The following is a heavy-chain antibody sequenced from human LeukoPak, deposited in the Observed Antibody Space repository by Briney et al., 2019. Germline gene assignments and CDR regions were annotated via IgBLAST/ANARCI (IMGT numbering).Heavy chain of an antibody. D-gene: IGHD5-24*01. CDR3: ARGRWSHAEYFQH. CDR1: GGSFSGYH. CDR2: INHSGST. J-gene: IGHJ1*01. Sequence: PSETLSLTCAVYGGSFSGYHWSWIRQPPGKGLEWIGEINHSGSTNYNPSLKSRVTISVDTSKNQFSLKLSSVTAADTAVYYCARGRWSHAEYFQHWGQGTLVTVSS. V-gene: IGHV4-34*01.